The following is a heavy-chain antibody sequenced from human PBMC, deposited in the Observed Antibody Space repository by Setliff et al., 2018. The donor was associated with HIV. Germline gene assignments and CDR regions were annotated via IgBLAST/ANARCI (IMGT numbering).Heavy chain of an antibody. CDR2: INHSGST. V-gene: IGHV4-34*01. CDR3: ARSRVRGVIIKGY. J-gene: IGHJ4*02. D-gene: IGHD3-10*01. CDR1: GGSFSGYY. Sequence: SETLSLTCAVYGGSFSGYYWSWIRQPPGKGLESIGEINHSGSTNYNPSLKSRLTISVDTSKNQFSLKLSSVTAADTAIYYCARSRVRGVIIKGYWGQGTPVTVSS.